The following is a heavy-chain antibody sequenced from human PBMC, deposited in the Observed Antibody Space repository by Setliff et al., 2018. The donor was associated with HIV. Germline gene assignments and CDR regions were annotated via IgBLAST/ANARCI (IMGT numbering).Heavy chain of an antibody. CDR2: INPNSGGT. D-gene: IGHD4-4*01. CDR3: ARDRPGDGGNYQIDY. Sequence: ASVKVSCKASGYTFTGYYVHWVRQAPGLGLEWMGWINPNSGGTNYAHNFQGWVTMTRDTSISTAYMELRRLRSDDTAVYYCARDRPGDGGNYQIDYWGQGTLVTVSS. CDR1: GYTFTGYY. V-gene: IGHV1-2*04. J-gene: IGHJ4*02.